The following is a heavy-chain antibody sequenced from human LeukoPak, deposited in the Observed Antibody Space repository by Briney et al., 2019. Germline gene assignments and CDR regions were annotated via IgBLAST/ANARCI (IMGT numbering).Heavy chain of an antibody. CDR3: ARQKYDYGANHWYFDL. CDR1: GVSISSYY. V-gene: IGHV4-59*08. CDR2: IFYSGST. Sequence: PSETLSLTCTVTGVSISSYYWSWIRQAPGKGLEWIGYIFYSGSTNSNPSLKSRVTISVDTSKNQFSLKLTSVTAADTAVYYCARQKYDYGANHWYFDLWGRGTLVTVSS. J-gene: IGHJ2*01. D-gene: IGHD4/OR15-4a*01.